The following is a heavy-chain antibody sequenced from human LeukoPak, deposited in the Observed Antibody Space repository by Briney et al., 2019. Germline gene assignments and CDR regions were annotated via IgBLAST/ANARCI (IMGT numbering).Heavy chain of an antibody. D-gene: IGHD4-23*01. Sequence: SETLSLTCAVYGGSFSGYYWSWIRQPPGKGLEWIGEINHSGSANYNPSLQSRVIISVDTSKNQFSLNLSPVIAADTAVYYCARVGVDYSGNIIKYFFDYWGQGTLVTVSS. CDR2: INHSGSA. J-gene: IGHJ4*02. CDR3: ARVGVDYSGNIIKYFFDY. CDR1: GGSFSGYY. V-gene: IGHV4-34*01.